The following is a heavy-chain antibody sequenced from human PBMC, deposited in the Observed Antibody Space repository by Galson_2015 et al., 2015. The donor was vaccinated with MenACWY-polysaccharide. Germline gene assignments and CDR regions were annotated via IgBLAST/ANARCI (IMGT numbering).Heavy chain of an antibody. CDR3: TRDLGQILVAGIFFDF. Sequence: SVQVSCKASGYSFTTFGISWVRQAPGQGLEWMGWISAYNGKSQSAQKFQGRVTMTTETSTRTTYMELRSLTSDDTAVYYCTRDLGQILVAGIFFDFWGQGTPVTVSS. D-gene: IGHD6-19*01. CDR2: ISAYNGKS. J-gene: IGHJ4*02. CDR1: GYSFTTFG. V-gene: IGHV1-18*01.